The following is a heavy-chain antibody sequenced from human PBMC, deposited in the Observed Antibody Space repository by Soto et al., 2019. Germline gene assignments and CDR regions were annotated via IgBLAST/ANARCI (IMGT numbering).Heavy chain of an antibody. Sequence: QVQLQESGPGLVKPSETLSLTCTVSGGSISSYYWSWIRQPPGKGLEWIGYIYYSGSTNYNPSLKSRVTVSVDTSKNQFSLKLSSVTAADTAVYYCARRAWFGELGYWYFDLWGRGTLVTVSS. CDR3: ARRAWFGELGYWYFDL. D-gene: IGHD3-10*01. J-gene: IGHJ2*01. CDR2: IYYSGST. V-gene: IGHV4-59*08. CDR1: GGSISSYY.